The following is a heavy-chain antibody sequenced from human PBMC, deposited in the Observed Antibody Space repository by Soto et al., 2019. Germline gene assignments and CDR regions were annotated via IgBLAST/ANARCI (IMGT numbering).Heavy chain of an antibody. V-gene: IGHV1-69*12. J-gene: IGHJ4*02. CDR3: ARAYDRSWYGPHYFDS. D-gene: IGHD6-13*01. CDR2: IIPIFGTA. CDR1: GGTFSSYA. Sequence: QVQLVQSGAEVKKPGSSVKVSCKASGGTFSSYAISWVRQAPGQGLEWMGGIIPIFGTAKDAQKFQDRVTIIADESPSTADMEVGSLRSEDTAGYYCARAYDRSWYGPHYFDSWRQGTLVTVSS.